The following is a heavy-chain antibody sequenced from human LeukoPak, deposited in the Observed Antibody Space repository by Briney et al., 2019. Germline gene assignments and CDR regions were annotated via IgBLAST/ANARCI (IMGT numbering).Heavy chain of an antibody. CDR3: ARDISGYLVSAWDAFDI. J-gene: IGHJ3*02. CDR2: INAGNSNT. CDR1: GYTFTSYA. Sequence: ASVKVSCKASGYTFTSYAMHWVRQAPGQRLEWMGWINAGNSNTKYSQKFQGRVTITRDTSASTAYMELSSLRSEDTAVYYCARDISGYLVSAWDAFDIWGQGTMVTVSS. D-gene: IGHD3-22*01. V-gene: IGHV1-3*01.